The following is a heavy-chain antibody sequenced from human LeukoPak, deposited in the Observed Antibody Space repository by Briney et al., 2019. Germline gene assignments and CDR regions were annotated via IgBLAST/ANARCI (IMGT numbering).Heavy chain of an antibody. CDR3: ARGSILEWLPSYYFDY. J-gene: IGHJ4*02. V-gene: IGHV3-48*01. CDR2: ISSSSSTI. D-gene: IGHD2-15*01. Sequence: QTGGSLRLSCAASGFTFSSYSMNWVRQAPGKGLEWVSYISSSSSTIYYADSVKGGFTISRDNAKNSLYLQMNSLRAEDTAVYYCARGSILEWLPSYYFDYWGQGTLVTVSS. CDR1: GFTFSSYS.